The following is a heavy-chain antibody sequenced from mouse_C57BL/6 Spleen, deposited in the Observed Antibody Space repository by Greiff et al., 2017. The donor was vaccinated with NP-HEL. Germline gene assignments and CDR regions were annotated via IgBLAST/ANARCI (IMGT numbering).Heavy chain of an antibody. CDR3: AREFITTVVATEAMDY. V-gene: IGHV5-4*01. D-gene: IGHD1-1*01. CDR1: GFTFSSYA. CDR2: ISDGGSYT. J-gene: IGHJ4*01. Sequence: EVQRVESGGGLVKPGGSLKLSCAASGFTFSSYAMSWVRQTPEKRLEWVATISDGGSYTYYPDNVKGRFPISRDNAKNNLYLQMSHLKSEDTAMYYCAREFITTVVATEAMDYWGQGTSVTVSS.